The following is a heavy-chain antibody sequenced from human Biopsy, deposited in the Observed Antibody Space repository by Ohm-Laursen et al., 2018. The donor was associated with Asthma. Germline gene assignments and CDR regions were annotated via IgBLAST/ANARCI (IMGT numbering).Heavy chain of an antibody. CDR2: IYHLGNA. CDR3: ARRWRSYDSSNYYLDQ. V-gene: IGHV4-4*02. J-gene: IGHJ4*02. Sequence: SDTLSLTCDVSGCSISVSNWWRWARQPPGKGLKWIGQIYHLGNANYNPSLKSRVTMSVDKSKNQFSLKLTSVTAADTAVYFCARRWRSYDSSNYYLDQWGQGTLVTVSS. CDR1: GCSISVSNW. D-gene: IGHD3-22*01.